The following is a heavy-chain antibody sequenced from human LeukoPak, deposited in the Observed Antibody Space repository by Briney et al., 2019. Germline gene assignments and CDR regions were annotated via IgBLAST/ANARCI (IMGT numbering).Heavy chain of an antibody. CDR1: GFTFSSYG. CDR3: AKDLSITGTKWDPYYYYYGMDV. Sequence: PGGSLRLSCAASGFTFSSYGMHWVRQAPGKGLEWVAVISYDGSNKYYADSVKGRFTISRDNSKNTLYLQMNSLRAEDTAVYYCAKDLSITGTKWDPYYYYYGMDVWGQGTTVTVSS. J-gene: IGHJ6*02. V-gene: IGHV3-30*18. CDR2: ISYDGSNK. D-gene: IGHD1-7*01.